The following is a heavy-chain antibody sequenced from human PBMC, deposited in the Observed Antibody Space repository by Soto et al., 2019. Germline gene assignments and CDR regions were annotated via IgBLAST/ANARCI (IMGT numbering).Heavy chain of an antibody. CDR3: ATGLLLPFDY. Sequence: GAAVKVYCKVSGYTLTELSMHWVRQAPGKGLEWMGGFDPEDGETIYAQKFQGRVTMTEDTSTDTAYMELSSLRSEDTAVYYCATGLLLPFDYWGQGTLVTVSS. CDR2: FDPEDGET. D-gene: IGHD1-26*01. CDR1: GYTLTELS. J-gene: IGHJ4*02. V-gene: IGHV1-24*01.